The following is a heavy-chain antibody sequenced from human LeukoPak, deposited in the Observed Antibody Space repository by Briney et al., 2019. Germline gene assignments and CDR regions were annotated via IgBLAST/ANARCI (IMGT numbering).Heavy chain of an antibody. CDR3: ARVSDGDGFQH. Sequence: GGSLRLSCAASGFTFSSYSMNWVRQAPGKGLEWVSSISSSSSYIYYADSVKGRFTISRDNAKNSLYLQMNSLRAEDTAVYYCARVSDGDGFQHWGQGTLVTVSS. CDR2: ISSSSSYI. V-gene: IGHV3-21*01. CDR1: GFTFSSYS. D-gene: IGHD2-21*01. J-gene: IGHJ1*01.